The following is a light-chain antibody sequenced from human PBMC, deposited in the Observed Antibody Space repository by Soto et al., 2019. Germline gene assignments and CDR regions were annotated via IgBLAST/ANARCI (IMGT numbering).Light chain of an antibody. Sequence: EIVLTQSPATLCLSPGERATLSCRASQSVSRNLAWYQQKPGQAPRLLIYDASNRATGIPARFSGSGSVTDFTLTISSLEPEDFAVDYCQQRSNWATFGPCTKVELK. CDR1: QSVSRN. CDR3: QQRSNWAT. J-gene: IGKJ3*01. V-gene: IGKV3-11*01. CDR2: DAS.